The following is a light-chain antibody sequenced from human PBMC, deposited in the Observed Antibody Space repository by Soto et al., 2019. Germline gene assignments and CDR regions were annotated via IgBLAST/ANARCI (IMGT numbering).Light chain of an antibody. Sequence: MMMTQSPATLSVSPGERVTLSCRTSHSVKSHVVWYQQKPGQAPRLLLYGASTRATGIPVRFSGSGFGTEFTLTISSLQSEDFAVYYCQQYKNWPLFGQGTRLDIK. CDR1: HSVKSH. V-gene: IGKV3-15*01. J-gene: IGKJ5*01. CDR3: QQYKNWPL. CDR2: GAS.